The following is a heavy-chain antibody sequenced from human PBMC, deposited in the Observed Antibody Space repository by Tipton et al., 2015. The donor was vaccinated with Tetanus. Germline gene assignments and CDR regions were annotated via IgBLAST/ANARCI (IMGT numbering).Heavy chain of an antibody. Sequence: PGLVKPSETLSLICSVSGAFSSSYYWGWIRQAPGKGLEWIGYIFYSGSTNYNPSVKSRVSISLETSKRQVSLTVNSVNAADTAVYYCVAGRGRQLVLDSWGQGALVTV. D-gene: IGHD3-10*01. CDR3: VAGRGRQLVLDS. CDR2: IFYSGST. CDR1: GAFSSSYY. V-gene: IGHV4-59*01. J-gene: IGHJ4*02.